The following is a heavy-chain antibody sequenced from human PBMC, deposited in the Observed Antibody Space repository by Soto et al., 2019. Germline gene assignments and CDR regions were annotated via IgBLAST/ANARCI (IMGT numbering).Heavy chain of an antibody. CDR1: GFSLSTSGVG. J-gene: IGHJ4*02. V-gene: IGHV2-5*02. Sequence: QITLKGSGPTLVKPTQTLTLTCTSSGFSLSTSGVGVGWIRQPPVKALEWLALSYWADDKRYSPSLKNRLTLTRDTSKYPLVLTMTNMDPVDTATYYCADGSIAAAATTVFDYWGQGTLVTVSS. D-gene: IGHD6-13*01. CDR2: SYWADDK. CDR3: ADGSIAAAATTVFDY.